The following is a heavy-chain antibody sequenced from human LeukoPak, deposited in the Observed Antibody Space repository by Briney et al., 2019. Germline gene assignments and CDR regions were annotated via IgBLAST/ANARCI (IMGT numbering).Heavy chain of an antibody. J-gene: IGHJ4*02. CDR2: IYYSGST. CDR3: ATSQGGKGPSTFDY. CDR1: GGSISSYY. Sequence: SETLSLTCTVSGGSISSYYWSWIRQPPGKGLEWIGYIYYSGSTNYNPSLKSRVTISVDTSKNQFSLKLSSVTAADTAVYYCATSQGGKGPSTFDYWGQGTLVTVSS. D-gene: IGHD4-23*01. V-gene: IGHV4-59*08.